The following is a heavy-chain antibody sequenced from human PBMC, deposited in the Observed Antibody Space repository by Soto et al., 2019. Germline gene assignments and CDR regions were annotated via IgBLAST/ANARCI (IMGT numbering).Heavy chain of an antibody. CDR3: ARIGPYCGGDCYPDFEF. V-gene: IGHV3-23*01. J-gene: IGHJ4*02. CDR1: GFTFNTYG. D-gene: IGHD2-21*02. Sequence: VGSLRLSCASSGFTFNTYGMTCVRQAPGKWLEWVSTVSGSGGGTYYADSVKGRFTISRVNSKNTMYLQMSNLRAEDTAVYFCARIGPYCGGDCYPDFEFWGLGTPVSVS. CDR2: VSGSGGGT.